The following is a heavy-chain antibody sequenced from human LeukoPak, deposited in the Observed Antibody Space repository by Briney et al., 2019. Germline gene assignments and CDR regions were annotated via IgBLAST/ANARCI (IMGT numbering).Heavy chain of an antibody. CDR2: IYYSGST. CDR3: ARVAVPGTDWLAP. Sequence: PSETLSLTCTVSGGSISSYYWSWIRQPPGKGLEWIGYIYYSGSTNYNPSLKSRVTISVDTSKNQFSLQLKSVTPEDTAVYYCARVAVPGTDWLAPWGQGTLVTVSS. J-gene: IGHJ5*02. D-gene: IGHD6-19*01. V-gene: IGHV4-59*08. CDR1: GGSISSYY.